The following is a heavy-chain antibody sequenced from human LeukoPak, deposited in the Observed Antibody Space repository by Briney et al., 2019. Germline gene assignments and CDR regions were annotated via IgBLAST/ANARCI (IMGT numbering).Heavy chain of an antibody. D-gene: IGHD2-8*01. CDR3: ASQDVLHNGAHWVHLQH. V-gene: IGHV3-64*04. J-gene: IGHJ1*01. CDR2: IVSNGDST. CDR1: GFTFSRYG. Sequence: GGSLRLSCSASGFTFSRYGMHWVRQAPGKGLEYVSAIVSNGDSTYYADSAKGRFTISRDNPKNTLYLQMNSLRAEDTAVYYCASQDVLHNGAHWVHLQHWGQGTLVTVSS.